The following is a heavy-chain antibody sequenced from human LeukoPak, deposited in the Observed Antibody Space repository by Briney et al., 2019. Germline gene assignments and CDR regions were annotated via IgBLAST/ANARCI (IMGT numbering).Heavy chain of an antibody. D-gene: IGHD3-10*01. CDR2: IFHSGST. CDR1: GNSFSSNY. CDR3: ARHIRGAYYYFDY. Sequence: PSETLSLTRTVSGNSFSSNYWSWIRQPPGKGLEWIGYIFHSGSTNYNPSLKSRVSISVDTSKNQFSLKMNSVTAADTAVYFCARHIRGAYYYFDYWGQGTLVTVSS. V-gene: IGHV4-59*08. J-gene: IGHJ4*02.